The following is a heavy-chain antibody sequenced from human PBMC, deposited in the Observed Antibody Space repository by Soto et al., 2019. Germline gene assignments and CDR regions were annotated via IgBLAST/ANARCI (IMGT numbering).Heavy chain of an antibody. V-gene: IGHV4-38-2*01. Sequence: SETLSLTCAVSGYSISSGYYWGWIRQPPGKGLEWIGSIYHSGSTYYNPSLKSRVTISVDTSKSQFSLKLSSVTAADTAVYYCARADFVNDYWGQGTAVTAPQ. CDR3: ARADFVNDY. J-gene: IGHJ4*02. CDR2: IYHSGST. CDR1: GYSISSGYY.